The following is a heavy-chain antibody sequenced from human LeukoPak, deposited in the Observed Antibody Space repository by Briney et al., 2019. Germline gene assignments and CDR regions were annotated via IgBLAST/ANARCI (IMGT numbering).Heavy chain of an antibody. CDR2: ISYDGSNK. CDR1: GFTFSSYG. V-gene: IGHV3-30*18. CDR3: AKEDQMGSSSWFYYYRMDV. Sequence: GGSLRLSCAASGFTFSSYGMHWVRQAPGKGLEWVAVISYDGSNKYYADSVKGRFTISRDNSKNTLYLQMNSLRAEDTAVYYCAKEDQMGSSSWFYYYRMDVWGKGTTVTVSS. D-gene: IGHD6-13*01. J-gene: IGHJ6*04.